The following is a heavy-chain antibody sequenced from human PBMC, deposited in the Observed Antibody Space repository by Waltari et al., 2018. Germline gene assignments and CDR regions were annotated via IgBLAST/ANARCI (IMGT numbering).Heavy chain of an antibody. D-gene: IGHD6-19*01. J-gene: IGHJ4*02. CDR3: ARPYASGWYINVDY. CDR1: GFTFSSYW. V-gene: IGHV3-7*01. Sequence: EVQLVESGGGLVQPGGSLRLSCAASGFTFSSYWMSWVRQAPGKGLEWVANIKQDGSENYYVDSVKGRFTFSRDNAKNSLYLQMNSLRAEDTAVYYCARPYASGWYINVDYWGQGTLVTVSS. CDR2: IKQDGSEN.